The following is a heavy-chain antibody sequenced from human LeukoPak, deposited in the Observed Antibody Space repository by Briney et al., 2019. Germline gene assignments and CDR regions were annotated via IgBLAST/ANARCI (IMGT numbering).Heavy chain of an antibody. Sequence: GGSLRLSYTASGFIFNSYMMNWVRQAPGKGLEWVALISRDATYIYYADSVKGRFTISRDNANKSLYLQMNSLRAEDTAVYYCVRSETSLKVDYFDYWGQGTRVIVSS. V-gene: IGHV3-21*01. CDR2: ISRDATYI. CDR1: GFIFNSYM. D-gene: IGHD1-14*01. CDR3: VRSETSLKVDYFDY. J-gene: IGHJ4*02.